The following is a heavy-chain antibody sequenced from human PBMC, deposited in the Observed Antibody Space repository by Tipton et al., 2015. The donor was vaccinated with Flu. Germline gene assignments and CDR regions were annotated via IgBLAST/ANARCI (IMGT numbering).Heavy chain of an antibody. V-gene: IGHV4-38-2*02. CDR1: GYSISSGYY. CDR3: ARDLSDYDIHFLFDP. CDR2: IYHSGST. Sequence: GLVKPSETLSLTCTVSGYSISSGYYWGWIRQPPGKGLEWIGSIYHSGSTYYNPSLKSRVTISVDTSKNQFSLKLSSVTAADTAVYYCARDLSDYDIHFLFDPWGQGTLVTVSS. J-gene: IGHJ5*02. D-gene: IGHD3-9*01.